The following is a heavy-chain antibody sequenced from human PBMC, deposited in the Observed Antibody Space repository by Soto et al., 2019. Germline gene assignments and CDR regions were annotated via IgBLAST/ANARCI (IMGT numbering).Heavy chain of an antibody. CDR1: GFTFSSYS. CDR3: ARRSGGSSSAGSFDS. Sequence: PGGSLRLSCAASGFTFSSYSMNWVRQAPGKGLEWVSSISSSSSYIYYADSVKGRFTISRDNAKNSLYPQMNSLRAEDTAVYYYARRSGGSSSAGSFDSWGHGTMVTVPS. V-gene: IGHV3-21*01. CDR2: ISSSSSYI. J-gene: IGHJ3*02. D-gene: IGHD1-26*01.